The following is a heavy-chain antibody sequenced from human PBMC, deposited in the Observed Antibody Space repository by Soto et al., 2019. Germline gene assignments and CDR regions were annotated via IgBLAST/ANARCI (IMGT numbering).Heavy chain of an antibody. J-gene: IGHJ4*02. CDR1: GFTFSNAC. CDR3: TKEEIVSAGIYFDY. Sequence: PXGSLRLSCAASGFTFSNACMVWVRQAPGKGLEWIGLIKSKTDGETTAYAAPVKGRFTISRDDSKNTVYLQMDSLKAEDTGVYYCTKEEIVSAGIYFDYWGQGTLVTVSS. D-gene: IGHD2-2*01. CDR2: IKSKTDGETT. V-gene: IGHV3-15*01.